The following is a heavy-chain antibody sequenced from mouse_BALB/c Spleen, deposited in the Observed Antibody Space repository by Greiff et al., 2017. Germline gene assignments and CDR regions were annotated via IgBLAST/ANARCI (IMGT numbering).Heavy chain of an antibody. J-gene: IGHJ2*01. D-gene: IGHD3-1*01. V-gene: IGHV1-15*01. CDR3: TREARATYYFDY. Sequence: VKLMESGAELVRPGASVTLSCKASGYTFTDYEMHWVKQTPVHGLEWIGAIDPETGGTAYNQKFKGKATLTADKSSSTAYMELRSLTSEDSAVYYCTREARATYYFDYWGQGTTLTVSS. CDR2: IDPETGGT. CDR1: GYTFTDYE.